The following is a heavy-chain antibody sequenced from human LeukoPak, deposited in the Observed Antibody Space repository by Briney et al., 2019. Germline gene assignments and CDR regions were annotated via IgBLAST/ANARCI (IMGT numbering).Heavy chain of an antibody. CDR3: ARDRDLYQLGGLWFDP. V-gene: IGHV1-8*01. CDR1: GYTFTSYD. J-gene: IGHJ5*02. CDR2: MNPNSGNT. D-gene: IGHD2-2*01. Sequence: ASVKVSCKASGYTFTSYDINWVRQATGQGLEWMGWMNPNSGNTGYAQKFQGRVTMTRNTSISTAYMELSSLRSEDTAVYYCARDRDLYQLGGLWFDPWGQGTLVTVSS.